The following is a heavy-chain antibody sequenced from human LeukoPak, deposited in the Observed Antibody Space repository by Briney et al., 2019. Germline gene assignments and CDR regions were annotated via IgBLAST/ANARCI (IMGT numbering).Heavy chain of an antibody. J-gene: IGHJ6*03. D-gene: IGHD2-15*01. CDR2: INHSGST. Sequence: SETLSLTCAVYGGSFSGYYWSWIRQPPGKGLEWIGEINHSGSTNYNPSLKSRVTISVDTSKNQFSLNLSSVTAADTAVYYCARDLGGYPFFMDVWGRGTTVIVSS. CDR3: ARDLGGYPFFMDV. CDR1: GGSFSGYY. V-gene: IGHV4-34*01.